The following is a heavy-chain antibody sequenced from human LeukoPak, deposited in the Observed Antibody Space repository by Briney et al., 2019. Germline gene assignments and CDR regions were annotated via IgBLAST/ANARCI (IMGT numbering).Heavy chain of an antibody. CDR1: GYTFTSYA. J-gene: IGHJ6*02. D-gene: IGHD3-22*01. CDR3: ARDSPYYHDSSGYYGLYYYYGMDV. V-gene: IGHV1-3*01. Sequence: ASVKVSCKASGYTFTSYAMHWVRQAPGQRLEWMGWINAGNGNTKYSQKFQGRVTITRDTSASTAYMELSSLRSEDTAVYYCARDSPYYHDSSGYYGLYYYYGMDVWGQGTTVTVSS. CDR2: INAGNGNT.